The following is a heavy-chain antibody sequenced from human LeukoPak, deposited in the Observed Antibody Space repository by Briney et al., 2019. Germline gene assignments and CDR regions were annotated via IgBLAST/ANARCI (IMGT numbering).Heavy chain of an antibody. CDR2: IFYSGST. CDR3: ARRDDFNAY. V-gene: IGHV4-39*01. Sequence: SETLSLTCTVSGGSIKSSNDYFWGWIRQPPGKGLEWIGSIFYSGSTYYNPSLKSRVTMSVDTSKNQFSLTLSSVTAADTAVYYCARRDDFNAYWGQGTLVTVSS. D-gene: IGHD2-21*02. J-gene: IGHJ4*02. CDR1: GGSIKSSNDY.